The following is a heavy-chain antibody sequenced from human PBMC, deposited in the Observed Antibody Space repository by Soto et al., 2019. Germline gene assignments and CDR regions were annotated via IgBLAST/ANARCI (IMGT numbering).Heavy chain of an antibody. CDR3: ARHLSWVNWFDL. D-gene: IGHD3-16*01. Sequence: SETLSLTCTVSGGSIGTYYWSWIRQPPGKGLEWIGYIYYSGSTNYNPSLKSRATISLDTSKNQFSLKLSSVTAADTAVYYCARHLSWVNWFDLWGQGTLVTVSS. V-gene: IGHV4-59*08. J-gene: IGHJ5*02. CDR1: GGSIGTYY. CDR2: IYYSGST.